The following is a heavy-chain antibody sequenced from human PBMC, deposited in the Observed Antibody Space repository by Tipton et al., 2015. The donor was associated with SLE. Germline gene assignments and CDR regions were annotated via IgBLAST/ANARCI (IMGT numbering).Heavy chain of an antibody. J-gene: IGHJ4*02. CDR3: ARGNWGSEDY. CDR2: IYYSGST. D-gene: IGHD7-27*01. V-gene: IGHV4-61*01. Sequence: TLSLTCTVSGGSVSSGSYYWSWIRQPPGKGLEWIGYIYYSGSTNYNPSLKSRVTISVDTSKNQFSLKLSSVTAADTAVYYCARGNWGSEDYWGQGTLVTVSS. CDR1: GGSVSSGSYY.